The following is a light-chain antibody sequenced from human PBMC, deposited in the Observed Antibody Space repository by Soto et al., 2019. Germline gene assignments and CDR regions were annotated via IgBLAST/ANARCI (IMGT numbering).Light chain of an antibody. CDR1: QSVSSSS. CDR3: NQYHSSFT. V-gene: IGKV3-20*01. Sequence: EIVLTQSPGTLSLSPGEGATLSCRASQSVSSSSLTWYQQKRGQAPRLLIYGASTRATGIPDRLSGSGSGTDFTLTLSRLEPEDFAVYYCNQYHSSFTFGVGPKVEI. J-gene: IGKJ4*01. CDR2: GAS.